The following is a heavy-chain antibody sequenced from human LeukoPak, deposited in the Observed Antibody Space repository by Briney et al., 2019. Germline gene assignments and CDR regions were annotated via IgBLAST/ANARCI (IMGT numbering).Heavy chain of an antibody. D-gene: IGHD2-21*02. CDR3: ARAINYCGGDCPHNWFDP. CDR2: INPNSGGT. J-gene: IGHJ5*02. V-gene: IGHV1-2*06. Sequence: SVKVSCKASGYTFTGYYMHWVRQAPGQRLEWMGRINPNSGGTNYAHKFQGRVTMTRDTSISTAYMELNRLTSDATAVYYCARAINYCGGDCPHNWFDPWGQGTLVTVSS. CDR1: GYTFTGYY.